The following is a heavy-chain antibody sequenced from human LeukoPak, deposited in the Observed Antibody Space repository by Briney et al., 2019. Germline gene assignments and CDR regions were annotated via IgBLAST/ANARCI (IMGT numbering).Heavy chain of an antibody. Sequence: GGSLRLSCAASGFTFSSYGMHWVRQAPGKGLEWVAVIWHDGSNKYYADSVKGRFTISRDNSMNTLYLQMNSLRAEDTAVYYCARAIPGHYYYYGMDVWGQGTTVTVSS. D-gene: IGHD2-21*01. J-gene: IGHJ6*02. V-gene: IGHV3-33*01. CDR3: ARAIPGHYYYYGMDV. CDR1: GFTFSSYG. CDR2: IWHDGSNK.